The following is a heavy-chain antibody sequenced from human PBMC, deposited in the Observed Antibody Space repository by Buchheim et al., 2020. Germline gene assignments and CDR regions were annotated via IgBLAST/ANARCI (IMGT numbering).Heavy chain of an antibody. CDR2: INSDGSST. J-gene: IGHJ6*02. CDR3: AREQEDIVVVPAAMDYYYYDGMDV. Sequence: EVQLVESGGGLVQPGGSLRLSCAASGFTFSSYWMHWVRQAPGKGLVWVSRINSDGSSTSYADSVKGRFTISRDNAKNTLYLQMNSLRAEDTAVYYCAREQEDIVVVPAAMDYYYYDGMDVWGQGTT. D-gene: IGHD2-2*01. CDR1: GFTFSSYW. V-gene: IGHV3-74*01.